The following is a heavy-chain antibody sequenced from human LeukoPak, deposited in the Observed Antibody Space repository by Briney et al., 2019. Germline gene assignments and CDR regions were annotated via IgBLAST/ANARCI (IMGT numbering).Heavy chain of an antibody. CDR3: ASLGHCSGGNCYTYYFDA. J-gene: IGHJ4*02. CDR2: IIPISRTV. V-gene: IGHV1-69*13. D-gene: IGHD2-15*01. CDR1: GGTFSNYG. Sequence: SVKVSCKASGGTFSNYGISWVRQAPGQGLEWMGGIIPISRTVQYAQKFRDRVTLTADESTNTAFMELSSLRSEDTATYYCASLGHCSGGNCYTYYFDAWGQGTLVTVTS.